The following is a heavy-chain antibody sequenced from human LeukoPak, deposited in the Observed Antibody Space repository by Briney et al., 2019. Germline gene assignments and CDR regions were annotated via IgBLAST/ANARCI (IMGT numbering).Heavy chain of an antibody. Sequence: PGGSLRLSCAASGFTFSSYGMHWVRQAPGKGLEGVAVISYDGSNKYYADSVEGGFTISRDNSKNTLYLQMNSLRAEDTAVYCCAKEGRGTMIFPVLDYWGQGTLVTVSS. CDR3: AKEGRGTMIFPVLDY. CDR1: GFTFSSYG. J-gene: IGHJ4*02. CDR2: ISYDGSNK. V-gene: IGHV3-30*18. D-gene: IGHD3-22*01.